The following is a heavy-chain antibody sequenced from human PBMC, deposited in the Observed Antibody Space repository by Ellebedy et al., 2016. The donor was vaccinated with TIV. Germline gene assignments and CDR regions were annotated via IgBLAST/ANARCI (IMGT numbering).Heavy chain of an antibody. CDR1: GGSISSSNW. CDR3: ARIPGDVRVGGAFDI. V-gene: IGHV4-4*02. CDR2: IYHSGST. Sequence: MPSETLSLTCAVSGGSISSSNWWSWVRQPPGKGLEWIGEIYHSGSTNYNTSLKSRVTISVDTSKNQFSLKLSSVTAADTAVYYCARIPGDVRVGGAFDIWGQGTMVTVSS. D-gene: IGHD2-8*02. J-gene: IGHJ3*02.